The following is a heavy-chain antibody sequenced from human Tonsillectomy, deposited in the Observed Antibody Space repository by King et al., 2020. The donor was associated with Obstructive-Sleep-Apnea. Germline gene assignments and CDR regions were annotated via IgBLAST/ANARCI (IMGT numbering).Heavy chain of an antibody. Sequence: QVQLQQWGAGLLKPTDTLSLTCAVYGGSFSDYYWSWIRQPPGKGLEWSGEINHSGGTTYNSSRKSRVTISVDMSKNQFSLKLTSVTAADTAVYYCARGSGAADVNWFDPWGQGALVTVSS. CDR2: INHSGGT. V-gene: IGHV4-34*01. CDR1: GGSFSDYY. CDR3: ARGSGAADVNWFDP. J-gene: IGHJ5*02. D-gene: IGHD6-13*01.